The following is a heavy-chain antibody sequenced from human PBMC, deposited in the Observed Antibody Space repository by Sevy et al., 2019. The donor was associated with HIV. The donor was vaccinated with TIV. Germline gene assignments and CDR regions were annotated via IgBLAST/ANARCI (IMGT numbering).Heavy chain of an antibody. V-gene: IGHV1-18*01. Sequence: VSVKVSCKASGYPFSSYGISWVRQAPGQGLEWMGWISADSGNSNYAQNLQGRVTMTTDTSTSTAYMELRSLRFDDTAVYYCARDLGGYGGNSIDYWGQGTLVTVSS. CDR3: ARDLGGYGGNSIDY. D-gene: IGHD2-21*02. CDR1: GYPFSSYG. CDR2: ISADSGNS. J-gene: IGHJ4*02.